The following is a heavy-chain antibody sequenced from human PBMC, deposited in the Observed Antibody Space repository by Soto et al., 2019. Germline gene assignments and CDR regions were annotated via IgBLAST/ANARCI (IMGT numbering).Heavy chain of an antibody. D-gene: IGHD6-13*01. CDR2: IYSGGST. CDR1: GVTVSSNY. CDR3: ARASGVIAASWAYYFDY. J-gene: IGHJ4*02. V-gene: IGHV3-53*01. Sequence: LRRTASGVTVSSNYMSWVRQATGKGLEWVSVIYSGGSTYYADSVKGRFTISRDNSKNTLYLQMNSLRAEDTAVYYCARASGVIAASWAYYFDYWGQGTLVTVSS.